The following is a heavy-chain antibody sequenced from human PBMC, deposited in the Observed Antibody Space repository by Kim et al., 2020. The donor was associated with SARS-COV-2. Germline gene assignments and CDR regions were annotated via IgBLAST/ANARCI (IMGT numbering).Heavy chain of an antibody. D-gene: IGHD3-10*01. V-gene: IGHV3-20*01. CDR3: ARDGYYYGSGRNWFDP. Sequence: SVKGRFTISRDNAKNSLYLQMNSLRAEDTALYHCARDGYYYGSGRNWFDPWGQGTLVTVSS. J-gene: IGHJ5*02.